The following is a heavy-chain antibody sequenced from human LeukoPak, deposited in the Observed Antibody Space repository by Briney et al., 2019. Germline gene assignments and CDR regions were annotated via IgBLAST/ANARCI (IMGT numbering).Heavy chain of an antibody. J-gene: IGHJ4*02. D-gene: IGHD1-26*01. CDR3: AKDPWVSEYYFDY. Sequence: GGSLRLSCAASGFTFSTFAMSWVRQAPGKGLEWVSTISGSGTSTYFADSVNGRFTISRDNSKNTLYLQMNSLRAEDTAVYYCAKDPWVSEYYFDYWGQGTLVTVSS. CDR1: GFTFSTFA. V-gene: IGHV3-23*01. CDR2: ISGSGTST.